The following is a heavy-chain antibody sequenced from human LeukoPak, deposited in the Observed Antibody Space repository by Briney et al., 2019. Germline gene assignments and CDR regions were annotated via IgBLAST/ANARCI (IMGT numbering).Heavy chain of an antibody. CDR1: GGSINNYY. CDR3: ARGRAYYDSTGYWY. Sequence: PSETLSLTCTVSGGSINNYYWSWIRQPPGKGLEWIGHIYYSGSTNYNPSLKSRVTISVDTSKNQFFLKLSSVTAADTAVYYCARGRAYYDSTGYWYWGQGTLVTVSS. CDR2: IYYSGST. D-gene: IGHD3-22*01. V-gene: IGHV4-59*01. J-gene: IGHJ4*02.